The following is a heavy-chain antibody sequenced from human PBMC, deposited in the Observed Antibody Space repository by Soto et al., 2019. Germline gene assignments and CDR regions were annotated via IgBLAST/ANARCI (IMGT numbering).Heavy chain of an antibody. CDR3: AKETDPRCCYGVDY. J-gene: IGHJ4*02. CDR1: GFTFSTYA. Sequence: EVQLLESGGGLVQPGGSLTLSCAASGFTFSTYAMGWVRQAPGKGLEWVSTIQGRDDTTFYADSVRGRFTLSRDNSKNTMSLQMNTLGGDDRAVYYCAKETDPRCCYGVDYWGQGALVTVSS. D-gene: IGHD2-2*01. CDR2: IQGRDDTT. V-gene: IGHV3-23*01.